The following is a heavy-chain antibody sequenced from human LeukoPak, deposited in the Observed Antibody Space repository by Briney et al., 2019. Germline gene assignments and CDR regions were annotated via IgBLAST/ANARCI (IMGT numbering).Heavy chain of an antibody. Sequence: PSETLSLTCTVSGGSISSYYWSWIRQPPGKGLEWIGYIYYSGSTNYNPSLKSRVTISVDTSKNQFSLKLSSVTAADTAVYYCARENGGIGYSYGVYYFDYWGQGTLVTVSS. CDR3: ARENGGIGYSYGVYYFDY. J-gene: IGHJ4*02. D-gene: IGHD5-18*01. CDR2: IYYSGST. V-gene: IGHV4-59*01. CDR1: GGSISSYY.